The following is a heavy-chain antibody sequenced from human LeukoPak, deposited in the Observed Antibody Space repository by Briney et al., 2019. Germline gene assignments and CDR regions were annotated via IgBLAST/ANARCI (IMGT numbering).Heavy chain of an antibody. D-gene: IGHD2-2*01. Sequence: PSETLSPTCTVSGGSISSYYWSWIRQPPGKGLEWIGYIYTSGSTNYNPPLKSRVTMSVDTSKNQFSLKLSSVTAADTAVYYCARDLAGYCSSTSCYSSYYYYYMDVWGKGTTVTVSS. CDR1: GGSISSYY. CDR3: ARDLAGYCSSTSCYSSYYYYYMDV. J-gene: IGHJ6*03. CDR2: IYTSGST. V-gene: IGHV4-4*08.